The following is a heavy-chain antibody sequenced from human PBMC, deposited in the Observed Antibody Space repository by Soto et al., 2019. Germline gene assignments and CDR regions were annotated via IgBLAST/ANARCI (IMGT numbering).Heavy chain of an antibody. V-gene: IGHV1-18*01. CDR1: GYTFTSYG. CDR2: ISAYNGNT. CDR3: ARVEADYDSSGRPFDY. D-gene: IGHD3-22*01. J-gene: IGHJ4*02. Sequence: QVQLVQSGAEVKKPGASVKVSCKASGYTFTSYGISWVRQAPGQGLEWMGWISAYNGNTNYAQKLQGRVTMTTDTPTSTAYMELRSLRSDDTAVYYCARVEADYDSSGRPFDYRGQGTLVTVSS.